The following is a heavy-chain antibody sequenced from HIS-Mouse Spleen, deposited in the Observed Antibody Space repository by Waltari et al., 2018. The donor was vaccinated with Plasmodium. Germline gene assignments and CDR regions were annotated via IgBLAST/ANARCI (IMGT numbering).Heavy chain of an antibody. Sequence: QVQLVQSGAEVKKPGASVKVSCKASGYTFTGYYMHWVRQAPGQGLEWRGWSNPNIGDTSISTAYMELSRLRSDDTAVYYCARVLGYKAAAGTFVEYFQHWGQGTLVTVSS. D-gene: IGHD6-13*01. CDR1: GYTFTGYY. V-gene: IGHV1-2*02. CDR3: ARVLGYKAAAGTFVEYFQH. CDR2: SNPNIG. J-gene: IGHJ1*01.